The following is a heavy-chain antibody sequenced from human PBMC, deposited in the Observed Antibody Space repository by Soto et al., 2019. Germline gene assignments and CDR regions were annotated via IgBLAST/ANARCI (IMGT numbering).Heavy chain of an antibody. CDR1: GYSISLGYY. J-gene: IGHJ4*02. D-gene: IGHD2-21*02. Sequence: SETLSLTCAVSGYSISLGYYWGWIRQPPGKGLEWIGSIYHSGNTYYNPSLKSRVTMSVDMSKNQFSLRLTSVTAADTAVYYCARVFPSYCGGDCSYFDSWGQGTLVTVS. V-gene: IGHV4-38-2*01. CDR3: ARVFPSYCGGDCSYFDS. CDR2: IYHSGNT.